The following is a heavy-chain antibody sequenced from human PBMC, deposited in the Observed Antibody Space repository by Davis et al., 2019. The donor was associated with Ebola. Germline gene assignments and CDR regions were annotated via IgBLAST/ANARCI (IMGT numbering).Heavy chain of an antibody. CDR3: ARGGVQGVIIFGYGMDV. V-gene: IGHV3-64*02. Sequence: GGSLRLSCAASAFTFSSYAMHWVRQAPGKGLEYVSAISSNGGSTYYADSVKGRFTISRDNAKNSLYLQMNSLRAEDTAVYYCARGGVQGVIIFGYGMDVWGQGTTVTVSS. D-gene: IGHD3-10*01. J-gene: IGHJ6*02. CDR1: AFTFSSYA. CDR2: ISSNGGST.